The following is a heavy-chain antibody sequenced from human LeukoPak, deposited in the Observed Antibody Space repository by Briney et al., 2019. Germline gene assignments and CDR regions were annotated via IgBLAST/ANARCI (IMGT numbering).Heavy chain of an antibody. V-gene: IGHV3-9*01. CDR3: AKDISGAVAGIGVGWDY. CDR2: ISWNSGSI. CDR1: GFTFDDYA. D-gene: IGHD6-19*01. J-gene: IGHJ4*02. Sequence: GRSLRLSCAASGFTFDDYAMHWVRQAPGKGLEWVSGISWNSGSIGYADSAKGRFTISRDNAKNSLYLQMNSLRAEDTALYYCAKDISGAVAGIGVGWDYWGQGTLVTVSS.